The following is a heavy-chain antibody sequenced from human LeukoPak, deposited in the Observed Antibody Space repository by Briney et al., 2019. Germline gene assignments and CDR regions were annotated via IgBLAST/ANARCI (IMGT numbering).Heavy chain of an antibody. CDR2: ISSSSSYI. CDR3: ARDPTIFGVVTEYYFDY. CDR1: GFTFSSYS. D-gene: IGHD3-3*01. Sequence: GGSLRLSCAASGFTFSSYSMNWVRQAPGKGLEWVSSISSSSSYIYYADSVKGRFTISRDNAKNSLYLQMNSLRAEDTAVYYCARDPTIFGVVTEYYFDYWGQGTLVTVSS. J-gene: IGHJ4*02. V-gene: IGHV3-21*01.